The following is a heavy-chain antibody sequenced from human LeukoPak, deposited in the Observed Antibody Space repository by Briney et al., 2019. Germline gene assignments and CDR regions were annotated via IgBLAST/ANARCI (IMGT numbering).Heavy chain of an antibody. CDR2: IYPGDSDT. V-gene: IGHV5-51*01. CDR3: ARHNPYCGGDCYSWFDP. Sequence: GQSLNISCKGSGCSFNCYWIGWVRQMSGQVLGWMGIIYPGDSDTRYSPSFQGQVTISADKSISTAYLQWSSLKASDTAMYYCARHNPYCGGDCYSWFDPWGQGTLVTVSS. J-gene: IGHJ5*02. D-gene: IGHD2-21*02. CDR1: GCSFNCYW.